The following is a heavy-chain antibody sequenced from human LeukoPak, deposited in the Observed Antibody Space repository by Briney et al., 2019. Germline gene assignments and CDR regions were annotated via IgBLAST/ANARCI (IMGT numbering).Heavy chain of an antibody. J-gene: IGHJ4*02. CDR2: MSYDGTNK. CDR3: ARDGSVGFWSNHYMFDY. Sequence: GGSLRLSCAASGFIFSTSAMHWVRQAPGKGLDWVAVMSYDGTNKYYADSVKGRFTISRDNSKNTLYLQMNNLRAEDTAVYYCARDGSVGFWSNHYMFDYWGQGTLVTVSS. CDR1: GFIFSTSA. D-gene: IGHD3-3*01. V-gene: IGHV3-30-3*01.